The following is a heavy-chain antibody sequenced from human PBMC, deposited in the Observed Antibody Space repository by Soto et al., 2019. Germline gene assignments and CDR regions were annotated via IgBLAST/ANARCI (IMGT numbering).Heavy chain of an antibody. CDR2: IYDSGST. J-gene: IGHJ4*02. D-gene: IGHD6-19*01. CDR1: GGSISSSSYY. CDR3: ARDGRAVAGLSYVY. Sequence: SETLSLTCTVSGGSISSSSYYWGWIRQPPGKGLEWIGSIYDSGSTYYNPSLKSRVTISVDTSKNQFSLKLSSVTAADTAVYYCARDGRAVAGLSYVYWGQGTLVTVSS. V-gene: IGHV4-39*02.